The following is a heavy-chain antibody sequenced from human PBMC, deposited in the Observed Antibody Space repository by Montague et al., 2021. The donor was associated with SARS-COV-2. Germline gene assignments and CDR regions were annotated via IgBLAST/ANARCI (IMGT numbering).Heavy chain of an antibody. J-gene: IGHJ4*02. CDR1: GGSISSSSYY. CDR2: FYYSGST. Sequence: SETLSLTCTVSGGSISSSSYYWGWIRQPPGTGLEWIGSFYYSGSTYYNPSLKSRVTIAVDTSKNQFSLKMSSVTAADTAVYYCARHLPGIVVAEPAAADYWGQGNLVTVSS. CDR3: ARHLPGIVVAEPAAADY. D-gene: IGHD6-19*01. V-gene: IGHV4-39*01.